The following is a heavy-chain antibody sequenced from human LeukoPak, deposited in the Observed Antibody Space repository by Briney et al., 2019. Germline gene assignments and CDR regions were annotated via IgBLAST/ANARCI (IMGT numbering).Heavy chain of an antibody. CDR3: ARSAGDYFDY. Sequence: PSETLSLTCTVSGGSISSGDYYWSWIRQPPGKGLEWIGEINHSGSINYNPSLKSRVTISVDTSKNQFSLKLSSVTAADTAVYYCARSAGDYFDYWAREPWSPSPQ. CDR2: INHSGSI. V-gene: IGHV4-39*07. D-gene: IGHD3-10*01. CDR1: GGSISSGDYY. J-gene: IGHJ4*02.